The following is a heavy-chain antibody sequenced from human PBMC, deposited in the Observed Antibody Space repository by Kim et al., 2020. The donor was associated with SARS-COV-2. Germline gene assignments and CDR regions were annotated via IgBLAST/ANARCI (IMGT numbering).Heavy chain of an antibody. V-gene: IGHV3-21*01. CDR3: ARDRSYYYDSSGYYRYYFDY. CDR2: ISSSSSYI. CDR1: GFTFSSYS. D-gene: IGHD3-22*01. J-gene: IGHJ4*02. Sequence: GGSLRLSCAASGFTFSSYSMNWVRQAPGKGLEWVSSISSSSSYIYYADSVKGRFTISRDNAKNSLYLQMNSLRAEDTAVYYCARDRSYYYDSSGYYRYYFDYWGQGTLVTVSS.